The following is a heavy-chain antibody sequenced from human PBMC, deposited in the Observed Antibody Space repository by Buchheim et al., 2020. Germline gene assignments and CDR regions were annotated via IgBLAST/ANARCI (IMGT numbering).Heavy chain of an antibody. V-gene: IGHV1-46*01. CDR1: GYTFTSYY. D-gene: IGHD6-19*01. CDR3: ARSGSGWSDKTANWFDP. J-gene: IGHJ5*02. CDR2: INPSGGST. Sequence: QVQLVQSGAEVKKPGASVKVSCKASGYTFTSYYMHWVRQAPGQGLEWMGIINPSGGSTSYAQKFQGRVTMTRDTSTSTVSMELSSLRSEDTAVYYCARSGSGWSDKTANWFDPWGHGTL.